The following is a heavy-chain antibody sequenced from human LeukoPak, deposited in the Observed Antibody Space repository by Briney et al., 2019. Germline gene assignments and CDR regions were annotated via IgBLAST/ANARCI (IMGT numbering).Heavy chain of an antibody. CDR3: ARTRYYYNSRSYGAPYYFDY. V-gene: IGHV4-39*01. CDR1: GGSISSNSYY. D-gene: IGHD3-10*01. Sequence: SETLSLTCAVSGGSISSNSYYWGWIRQPPGKGLERIGSIYYSGSTYYNPSLKSRVTISVDTSKNQFSLKLSSVTAADTAVYCARTRYYYNSRSYGAPYYFDYWGQGTLVTVSS. CDR2: IYYSGST. J-gene: IGHJ4*02.